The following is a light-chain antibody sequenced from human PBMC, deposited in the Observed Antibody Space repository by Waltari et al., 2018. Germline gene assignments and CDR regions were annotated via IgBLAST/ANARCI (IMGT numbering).Light chain of an antibody. Sequence: EIVMTQSPVTLSVSPGERATLSCRPSQSVGTKLAWYQQKPGQAPRLLLYGASTRATGIAARFSGSGSGTEFTLTISSLQSEDFAIYYCQQYNLWPWTFDQGTKVDIK. CDR3: QQYNLWPWT. CDR2: GAS. V-gene: IGKV3-15*01. CDR1: QSVGTK. J-gene: IGKJ1*01.